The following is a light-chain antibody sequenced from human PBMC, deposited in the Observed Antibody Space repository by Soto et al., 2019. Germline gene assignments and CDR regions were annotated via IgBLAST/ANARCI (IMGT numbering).Light chain of an antibody. J-gene: IGKJ1*01. CDR1: QRISSW. V-gene: IGKV1-5*03. CDR3: QQYNSYPWT. Sequence: DIQMTQSHSTLSASVGDRVTITCRASQRISSWLAWYQQKPGKAPKPLIYKASSLESGVPSRFSGSGSGPEFTLTISLLQPDDFSTYYCQQYNSYPWTLGQGTKVEI. CDR2: KAS.